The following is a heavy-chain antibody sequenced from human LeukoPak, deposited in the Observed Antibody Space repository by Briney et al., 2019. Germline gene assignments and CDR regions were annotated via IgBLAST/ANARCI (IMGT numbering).Heavy chain of an antibody. Sequence: ASVKVSCKAFGYTFTGYYMHWVRQAPGQGLEWMGWINPNSGGTNYAQKFQGRVTMTRDTSISTAYMELSRLRSDDTAVYYCARVSLNGDYERVHFDYWGQGTLVTVSS. D-gene: IGHD4-17*01. J-gene: IGHJ4*02. CDR3: ARVSLNGDYERVHFDY. CDR2: INPNSGGT. CDR1: GYTFTGYY. V-gene: IGHV1-2*02.